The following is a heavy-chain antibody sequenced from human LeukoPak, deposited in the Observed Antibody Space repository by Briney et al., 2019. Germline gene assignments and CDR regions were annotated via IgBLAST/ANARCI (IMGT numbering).Heavy chain of an antibody. CDR2: IRYDGSNK. D-gene: IGHD3-10*01. CDR1: GFTFSSYW. CDR3: AKDRPDYYGSGSNPTLFDY. Sequence: GGSLRLSCAASGFTFSSYWMHWVRQAPGKGLEWVAFIRYDGSNKYYADSVKGRFTISRDNSKNTLYLQMNSLRAEDTAVYYCAKDRPDYYGSGSNPTLFDYWGQGTLVTVSS. J-gene: IGHJ4*02. V-gene: IGHV3-30*02.